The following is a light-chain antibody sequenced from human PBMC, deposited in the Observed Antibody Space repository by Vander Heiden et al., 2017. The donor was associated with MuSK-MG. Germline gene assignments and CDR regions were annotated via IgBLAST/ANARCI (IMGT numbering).Light chain of an antibody. J-gene: IGKJ5*01. Sequence: DIQMTQFPASLSASLGDRGTITCQASQDTSNYLNWYQQKPGKSPKLLMYDASNLETWVPSRFSGSRYGTGSTFTSSRRQLEKIATYYCQLNDNLAPHTFGQGTRLEIK. CDR3: QLNDNLAPHT. CDR1: QDTSNY. CDR2: DAS. V-gene: IGKV1-33*01.